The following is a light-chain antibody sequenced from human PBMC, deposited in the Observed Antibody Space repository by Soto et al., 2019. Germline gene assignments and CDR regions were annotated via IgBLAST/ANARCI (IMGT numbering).Light chain of an antibody. V-gene: IGKV3-20*01. CDR1: QTVRTNY. J-gene: IGKJ1*01. CDR3: QQSYSTPWT. CDR2: DAA. Sequence: EFVLTQSPGTLSLSPGERATLSCSASQTVRTNYVAWYQQKPGQAPTLLIYDAASRATGIPDRFSGGGSGTDFTLTISSLQPEDFATYYWQQSYSTPWTFGQGTKV.